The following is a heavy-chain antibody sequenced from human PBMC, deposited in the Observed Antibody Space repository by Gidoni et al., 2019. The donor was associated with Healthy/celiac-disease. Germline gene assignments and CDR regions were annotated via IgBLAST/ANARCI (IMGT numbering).Heavy chain of an antibody. CDR1: GGSISSSSYY. V-gene: IGHV4-39*01. D-gene: IGHD2-15*01. J-gene: IGHJ5*02. Sequence: SGGSISSSSYYWGWIRQPPGKGLEWIGSIYYSGSTYYNPSLKSRVTISVDTSKNQFSLKLSSVTAADTAVYYCAIHTFKYCSGGSCYLDWFDPWGQGTLVTVSS. CDR3: AIHTFKYCSGGSCYLDWFDP. CDR2: IYYSGST.